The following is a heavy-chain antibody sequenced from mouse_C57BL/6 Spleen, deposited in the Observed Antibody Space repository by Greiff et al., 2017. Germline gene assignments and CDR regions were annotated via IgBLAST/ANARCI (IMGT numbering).Heavy chain of an antibody. Sequence: VQLKESVAELVRPGASVKLSCTASGFNIKNTYMPWVKQRPEQGLEWIGRIDPANGNTKYAPKFQGKATITADTSSNTAYLQLSSLTSEDTAIYYCADGYYEEGFAYWGQGTLVTVSA. D-gene: IGHD2-3*01. CDR3: ADGYYEEGFAY. CDR1: GFNIKNTY. J-gene: IGHJ3*01. CDR2: IDPANGNT. V-gene: IGHV14-3*01.